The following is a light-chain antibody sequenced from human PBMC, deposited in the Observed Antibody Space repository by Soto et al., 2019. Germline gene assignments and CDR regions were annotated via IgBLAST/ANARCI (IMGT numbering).Light chain of an antibody. CDR2: DVS. CDR1: SSGVGGYKY. Sequence: QSALTQPRSVSGSPGQSVTISCTGSSSGVGGYKYVSWYQQHPGKDPKLMIYDVSKRPPGVPDRFSGSKSGNTASLTISGLQAEDEAEYYCCSCAGTYTWVFGGGTKLTVL. V-gene: IGLV2-11*01. J-gene: IGLJ3*02. CDR3: CSCAGTYTWV.